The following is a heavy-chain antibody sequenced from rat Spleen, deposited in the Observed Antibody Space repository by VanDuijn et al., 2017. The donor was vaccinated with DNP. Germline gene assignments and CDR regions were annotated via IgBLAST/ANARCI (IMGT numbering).Heavy chain of an antibody. V-gene: IGHV5-20*01. CDR2: ISNSGAST. D-gene: IGHD1-4*01. CDR3: TTGAGSP. Sequence: EVQLVESGGGLVQPGRSLKLSCAASGFTFSDYNMAWVRQAPEKGLEWVASISNSGASTYYRDSGQGRFTISRDNAKSTLYLQMDSLRSEDTATYYCTTGAGSPWGQGTSVTVSS. CDR1: GFTFSDYN. J-gene: IGHJ4*01.